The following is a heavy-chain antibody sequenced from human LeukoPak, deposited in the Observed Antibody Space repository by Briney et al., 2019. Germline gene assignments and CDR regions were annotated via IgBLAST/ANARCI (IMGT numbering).Heavy chain of an antibody. CDR3: ARTYSSSWYWFDP. V-gene: IGHV1-2*02. CDR1: GYTFTGYY. CDR2: INPNSGGT. D-gene: IGHD6-13*01. Sequence: VSVKVSCRASGYTFTGYYMHWERQAPGQGLEWMGWINPNSGGTNYAQKFQGRVTMTRDTSISTAYMELSRLRSDDTAVYYCARTYSSSWYWFDPWGQGTLVTVSS. J-gene: IGHJ5*02.